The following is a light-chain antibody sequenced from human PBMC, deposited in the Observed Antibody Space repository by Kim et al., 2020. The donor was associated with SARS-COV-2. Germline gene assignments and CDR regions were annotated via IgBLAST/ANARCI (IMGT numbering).Light chain of an antibody. J-gene: IGKJ5*01. V-gene: IGKV1-33*01. CDR3: QQYHNLPT. Sequence: DIQMTQSPSSLPASVGDRVTITCRATQDIGNYLNWYQQRAGKAPKLLIYDASTLETGVPGRFSGSGSGTDFTLTISSLQPEDIATYYCQQYHNLPTFCQGTRLEIK. CDR1: QDIGNY. CDR2: DAS.